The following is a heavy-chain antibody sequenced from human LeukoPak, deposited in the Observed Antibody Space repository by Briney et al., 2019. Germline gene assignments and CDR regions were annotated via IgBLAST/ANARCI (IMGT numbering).Heavy chain of an antibody. D-gene: IGHD6-19*01. Sequence: SGGSLRLSCVASGFTFSTYGMHWVRQAPGKGLEWVTYIHYDGSITYYADSVKGRFTISRDNSKNSLHLQMNSLSTEDTAFYYCTKAISGWYYFNYWGQGTLVTVSS. CDR3: TKAISGWYYFNY. V-gene: IGHV3-30*02. CDR1: GFTFSTYG. J-gene: IGHJ4*02. CDR2: IHYDGSIT.